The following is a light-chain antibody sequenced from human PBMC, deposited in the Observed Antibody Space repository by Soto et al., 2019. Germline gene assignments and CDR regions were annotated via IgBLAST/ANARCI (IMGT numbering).Light chain of an antibody. Sequence: EIQKTQSPSTLSPSLLYRVTINIRASQSISSWLAWYQQKPGKAPKLLIYDASSLESGVPSRFSGSGSGTEFTLTISNLQPDDFATYYCQQYNSYTWTFGQGTKVDIK. V-gene: IGKV1-5*01. J-gene: IGKJ1*01. CDR2: DAS. CDR1: QSISSW. CDR3: QQYNSYTWT.